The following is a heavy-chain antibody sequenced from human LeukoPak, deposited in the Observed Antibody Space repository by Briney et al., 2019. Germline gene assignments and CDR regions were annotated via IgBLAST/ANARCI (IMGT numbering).Heavy chain of an antibody. CDR2: TYYRSKWYN. D-gene: IGHD6-19*01. CDR1: GDSVSSNSAA. Sequence: SQTLSLTCAISGDSVSSNSAAWNWIRQSPSRGLEWLGRTYYRSKWYNDYAVSMRSRVSINPDTSNNQFSLQLNAVTPEDTAVYYCARGYSSGIDYWGQGTLVTVSS. CDR3: ARGYSSGIDY. V-gene: IGHV6-1*01. J-gene: IGHJ4*02.